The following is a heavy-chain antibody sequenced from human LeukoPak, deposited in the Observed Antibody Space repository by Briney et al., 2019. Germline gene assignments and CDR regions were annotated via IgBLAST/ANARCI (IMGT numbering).Heavy chain of an antibody. D-gene: IGHD3-3*01. CDR2: IYYSGST. Sequence: SETLSLTCTVSGGSISSSSYYWGWIRQPPGKGLEWIGSIYYSGSTYYNPSLKSRVTISVDTSKNQFSLKLSSVTAADTAVYYCARLGSLRGLDYWGQGTLATVSS. J-gene: IGHJ4*02. CDR1: GGSISSSSYY. V-gene: IGHV4-39*01. CDR3: ARLGSLRGLDY.